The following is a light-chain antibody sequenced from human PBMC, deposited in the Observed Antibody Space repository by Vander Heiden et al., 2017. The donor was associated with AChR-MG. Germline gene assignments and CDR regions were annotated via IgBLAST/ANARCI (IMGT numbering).Light chain of an antibody. J-gene: IGKJ2*01. CDR2: LGS. Sequence: DIVMTQYPHYLPVTPGEPASSSCRSRQSLLHSNGYNNLDWYQQKPGQAPQLLIYLGSNRATGVPDRFSGSGSGTDFTLKISRVEAEDVGVYYCMQDIHTPLYTFGQGTKLEIK. CDR1: QSLLHSNGYNN. CDR3: MQDIHTPLYT. V-gene: IGKV2-28*01.